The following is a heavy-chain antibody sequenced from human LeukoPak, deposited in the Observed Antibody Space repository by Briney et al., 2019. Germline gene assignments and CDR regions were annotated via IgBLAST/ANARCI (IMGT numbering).Heavy chain of an antibody. CDR1: GFTFGDYA. CDR2: IRSKAYGGTT. D-gene: IGHD3-10*01. V-gene: IGHV3-49*04. J-gene: IGHJ1*01. CDR3: TRANYYGLGSYFRYFQH. Sequence: GGSLRLSCTASGFTFGDYAMSWVRQAPGKGLEWVGFIRSKAYGGTTEYAASVKGRFTISRDDSKSIAYLQMNSLKTEDTAVYYCTRANYYGLGSYFRYFQHWGQGTLVTVSS.